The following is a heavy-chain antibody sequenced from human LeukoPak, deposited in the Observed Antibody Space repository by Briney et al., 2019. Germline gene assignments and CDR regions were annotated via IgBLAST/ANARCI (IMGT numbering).Heavy chain of an antibody. CDR2: INHSGST. Sequence: SETLSLTCAVYGGSFSGYFWIWIRQPPGKGLECIGEINHSGSTNYNPSLKSRVTISVDTSKNQFSLKLSSVTAADTAVYYCARGDYGDYDYWGQGTLVTVSS. CDR3: ARGDYGDYDY. CDR1: GGSFSGYF. D-gene: IGHD4-17*01. V-gene: IGHV4-34*01. J-gene: IGHJ4*02.